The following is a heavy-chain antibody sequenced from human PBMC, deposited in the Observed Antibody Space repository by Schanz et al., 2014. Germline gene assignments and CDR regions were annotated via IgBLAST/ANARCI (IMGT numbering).Heavy chain of an antibody. D-gene: IGHD3-10*01. J-gene: IGHJ4*02. CDR1: GYTFTSYY. Sequence: QVQLVQSGAEVKKPGASVKVSCEASGYTFTSYYIHWFRQAPGQGLEWMGLINPSVGNTNYAQKFRGRVTMTRDTVYLQMNSLRADDTAMYYCARWFLIRGVILDSWGQGTLVTVSS. CDR2: INPSVGNT. CDR3: ARWFLIRGVILDS. V-gene: IGHV1-46*01.